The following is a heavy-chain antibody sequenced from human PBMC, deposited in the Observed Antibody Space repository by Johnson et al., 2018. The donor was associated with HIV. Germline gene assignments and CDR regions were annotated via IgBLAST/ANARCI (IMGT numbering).Heavy chain of an antibody. CDR1: GSPFSHFC. V-gene: IGHV3-30*02. D-gene: IGHD6-13*01. CDR2: IRYDGNNT. J-gene: IGHJ3*02. Sequence: QVQLLESGGGVVQPGGSLRLSCAASGSPFSHFCMHWVRQAPGTGLARVPFIRYDGNNTYYVDSVQGRFPISRDNSKTTLYLQMNSLRAEDTAVYYCATALGYDAFDIWGQGTMVTVSS. CDR3: ATALGYDAFDI.